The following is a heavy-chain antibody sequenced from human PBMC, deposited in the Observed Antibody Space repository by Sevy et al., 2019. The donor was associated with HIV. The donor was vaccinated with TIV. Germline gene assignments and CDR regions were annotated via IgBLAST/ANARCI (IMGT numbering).Heavy chain of an antibody. CDR2: FEPEEAET. Sequence: ASVKVSCKVSGYTLSQLSLHWVRQAPGKGLEWMGSFEPEEAETIYAQKFQGRVTMTEDRSTDTAYMELRSLRSEDTAVYFCATTNDYYDSSGSPFDYWGQGTLVTVSS. D-gene: IGHD3-22*01. V-gene: IGHV1-24*01. J-gene: IGHJ4*02. CDR1: GYTLSQLS. CDR3: ATTNDYYDSSGSPFDY.